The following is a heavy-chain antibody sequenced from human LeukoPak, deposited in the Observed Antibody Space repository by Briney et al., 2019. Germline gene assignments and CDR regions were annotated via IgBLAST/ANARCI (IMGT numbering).Heavy chain of an antibody. V-gene: IGHV1-18*04. Sequence: ASVKVSCKASGYTFTSYGISWVRQASGQGLERMGWISAYNGNTNYAQKLQGRVTMTTDTSTSTAYMELRSLRSDDTAVYYCARVGITFGGVIDPDYWGQGTLVTVSS. CDR1: GYTFTSYG. CDR2: ISAYNGNT. J-gene: IGHJ4*02. CDR3: ARVGITFGGVIDPDY. D-gene: IGHD3-16*02.